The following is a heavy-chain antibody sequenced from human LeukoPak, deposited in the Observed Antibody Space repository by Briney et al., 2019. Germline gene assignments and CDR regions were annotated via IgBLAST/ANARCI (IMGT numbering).Heavy chain of an antibody. CDR3: AREIGYCSGGSCYQNWFDP. D-gene: IGHD2-15*01. Sequence: SETLSLTCTVSGGSISSSSYYWGWIRQPPGKGLEWIGSIYYSGSTYYNPSLKSRVTISVDTSKNQFSLKLSSVTAADTAVYYCAREIGYCSGGSCYQNWFDPWGQGTLVTVSS. CDR1: GGSISSSSYY. J-gene: IGHJ5*02. CDR2: IYYSGST. V-gene: IGHV4-39*07.